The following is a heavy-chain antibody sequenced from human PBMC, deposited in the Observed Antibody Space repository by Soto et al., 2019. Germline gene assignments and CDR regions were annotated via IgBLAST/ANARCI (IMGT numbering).Heavy chain of an antibody. CDR3: ARGKSYYGSGRGIYDYYSLDV. J-gene: IGHJ6*02. CDR2: IIPVFGIA. V-gene: IGHV1-69*17. CDR1: GGTFSSYA. D-gene: IGHD3-10*01. Sequence: QVQLVQSGAEVKKPGSSVKVSCKSSGGTFSSYAISWVRQAPGQGLEWMGGIIPVFGIANYAQKFQGRVTITADNSTNAAYMALSSLRSEDTAVYYCARGKSYYGSGRGIYDYYSLDVWGQGTTVTVSS.